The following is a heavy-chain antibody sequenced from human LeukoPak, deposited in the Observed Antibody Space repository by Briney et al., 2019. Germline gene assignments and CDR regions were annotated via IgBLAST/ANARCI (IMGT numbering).Heavy chain of an antibody. V-gene: IGHV1-69*13. D-gene: IGHD3-10*01. CDR2: IIPIFGTA. Sequence: SVKVSFKASGGTFSSYAISWVRQAPGQGLEWMGGIIPIFGTANYAQKFQGRVTITADESTSTAYMELSSLRSEDTAVYYCARRPYGSGPFDYWSQGTLVTVSS. J-gene: IGHJ4*02. CDR3: ARRPYGSGPFDY. CDR1: GGTFSSYA.